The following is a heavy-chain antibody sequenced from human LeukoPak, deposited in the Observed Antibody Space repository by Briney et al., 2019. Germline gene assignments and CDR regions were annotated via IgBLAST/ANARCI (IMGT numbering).Heavy chain of an antibody. CDR2: IRSKANSYTT. Sequence: GVLRLSCAASGFTFSGSAMHWVRQASGKGLEWVGRIRSKANSYTTAYAASVKGRFTISRDDSKNTAYLQMNSLKTEDTAVYYCTSRLAAADYWGQGTLVTVSS. CDR1: GFTFSGSA. CDR3: TSRLAAADY. V-gene: IGHV3-73*01. D-gene: IGHD6-13*01. J-gene: IGHJ4*02.